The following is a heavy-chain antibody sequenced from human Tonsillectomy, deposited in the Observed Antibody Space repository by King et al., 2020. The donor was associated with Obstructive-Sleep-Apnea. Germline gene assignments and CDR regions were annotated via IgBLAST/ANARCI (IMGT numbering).Heavy chain of an antibody. D-gene: IGHD2-8*02. CDR1: GASISSHY. Sequence: QLQESGPGLVKPSETLSLTCTVSGASISSHYWNWIRQPPGKGLEWIGYDYYSGSTSFNPSLKSRVTMSLDTSKNQFSLKLTSVTAADTAVYYCARLVGYCAAVTCDDYWGQGTLVTVSS. CDR2: DYYSGST. V-gene: IGHV4-59*08. CDR3: ARLVGYCAAVTCDDY. J-gene: IGHJ4*02.